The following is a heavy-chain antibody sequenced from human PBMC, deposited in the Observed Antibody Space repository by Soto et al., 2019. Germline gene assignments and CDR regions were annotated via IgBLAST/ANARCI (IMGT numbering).Heavy chain of an antibody. CDR3: SGGRIAARPEYFDY. Sequence: ASVQVSCKASGYTFTSYALQWVRQAPGQRLEWMGWINPDSGDTKYAQEFQDWVTITRDTSTSTAYMELRSLRSDDTAVYYFSGGRIAARPEYFDYWGQGTLVTVSS. D-gene: IGHD6-6*01. CDR1: GYTFTSYA. J-gene: IGHJ4*02. V-gene: IGHV1-2*04. CDR2: INPDSGDT.